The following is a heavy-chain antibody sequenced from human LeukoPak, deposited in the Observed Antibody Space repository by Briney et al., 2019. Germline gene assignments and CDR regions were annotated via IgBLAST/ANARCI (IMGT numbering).Heavy chain of an antibody. CDR3: ARVARITGTTGGFDY. CDR2: ISSSSSSI. CDR1: GFTFSNYS. J-gene: IGHJ4*02. Sequence: PGGSLRLSCAASGFTFSNYSMNWVRQAPGKGLEWVSYISSSSSSIFYADSVKGRFTISRDNSKNTLYLQMNSLRAEDTAVYYCARVARITGTTGGFDYWGQGTLVTVSS. D-gene: IGHD1-7*01. V-gene: IGHV3-48*01.